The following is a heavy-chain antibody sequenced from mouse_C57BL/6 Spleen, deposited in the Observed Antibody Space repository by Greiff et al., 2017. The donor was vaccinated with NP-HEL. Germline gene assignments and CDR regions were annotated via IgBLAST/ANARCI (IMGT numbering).Heavy chain of an antibody. V-gene: IGHV3-6*01. CDR2: ISYDGSN. J-gene: IGHJ4*01. CDR1: GYSITSGYY. Sequence: ESGPGLVKPSQSLSLTCSVTGYSITSGYYWNWIRQFPGNKLEWMGYISYDGSNNYNPSLKNRISITRDTSKNQFFLKLNSVTTEDTATYYCAREVVTTGYYAMDYWGQGTSVTVSS. CDR3: AREVVTTGYYAMDY. D-gene: IGHD2-2*01.